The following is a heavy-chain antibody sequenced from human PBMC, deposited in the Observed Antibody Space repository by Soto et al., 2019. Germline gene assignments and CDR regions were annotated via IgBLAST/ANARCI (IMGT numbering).Heavy chain of an antibody. CDR2: ISAYNGNT. Sequence: ASVKVSCKASGYTFTSYGISWVRQAPGQGXEWMGWISAYNGNTNYAQKLQGRVTMTTDTSTSTAYMELRSLRSDDTAVYYCARDHTWSYYYDSSGSGYFDYWGQGSLVTVSS. CDR1: GYTFTSYG. J-gene: IGHJ4*02. V-gene: IGHV1-18*04. CDR3: ARDHTWSYYYDSSGSGYFDY. D-gene: IGHD3-22*01.